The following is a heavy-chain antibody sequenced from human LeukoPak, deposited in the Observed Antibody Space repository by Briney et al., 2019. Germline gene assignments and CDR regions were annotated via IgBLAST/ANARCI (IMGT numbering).Heavy chain of an antibody. V-gene: IGHV3-20*04. J-gene: IGHJ4*02. D-gene: IGHD1-26*01. CDR1: GFTFSSYS. Sequence: GGSLRLSCAASGFTFSSYSMNWVRQAPGKGLEWVSGINWNGGSTGYGDSVKGRFTISRDNAKNSLYLQMNSLRGEDTALYYCARDGGSYSDYWGQGTLVTVSS. CDR2: INWNGGST. CDR3: ARDGGSYSDY.